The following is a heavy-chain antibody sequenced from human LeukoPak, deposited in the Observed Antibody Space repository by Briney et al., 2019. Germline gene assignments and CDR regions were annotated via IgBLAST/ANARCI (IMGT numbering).Heavy chain of an antibody. J-gene: IGHJ6*03. Sequence: ASVKVSCKASGYTFTSYGISWVRQAPGQGLEWMGGIIPIFGTANYAQKFQGRVTITADKSTSTAYMELSSLRSEDTAVYYCARGVVPAASYYYYYYMDVWGKGTTVTVSS. CDR3: ARGVVPAASYYYYYYMDV. CDR1: GYTFTSYG. CDR2: IIPIFGTA. V-gene: IGHV1-69*06. D-gene: IGHD2-2*01.